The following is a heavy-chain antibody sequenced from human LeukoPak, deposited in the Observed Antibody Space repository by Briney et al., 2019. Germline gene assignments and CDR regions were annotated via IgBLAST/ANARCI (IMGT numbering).Heavy chain of an antibody. CDR3: ARERCSGGSCYHDY. V-gene: IGHV3-53*01. J-gene: IGHJ4*02. Sequence: GGSLRLSCAASGFTVSSNYMSWVRQAPGKGLEWVSVIYSGGSTYYADSVKGRFTISRDNSKNTLYLQMNSLRAEDTAGYYCARERCSGGSCYHDYWGQGTLVTVSS. CDR1: GFTVSSNY. CDR2: IYSGGST. D-gene: IGHD2-15*01.